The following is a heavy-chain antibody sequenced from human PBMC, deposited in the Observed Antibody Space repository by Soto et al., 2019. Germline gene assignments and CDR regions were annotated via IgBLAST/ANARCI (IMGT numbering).Heavy chain of an antibody. CDR3: VRHTYYDFWSGYYNKKDYYYYYYMDV. J-gene: IGHJ6*03. Sequence: SLTCTVSGGSISSSSYYWGWIRQPPGKGLEWIGSIYYSGSTYYNPSLKSRVTISVDTSKNQFSLKLSSVTAADTAVYYCVRHTYYDFWSGYYNKKDYYYYYYMDVWGKGTTVTVSS. CDR2: IYYSGST. D-gene: IGHD3-3*01. CDR1: GGSISSSSYY. V-gene: IGHV4-39*01.